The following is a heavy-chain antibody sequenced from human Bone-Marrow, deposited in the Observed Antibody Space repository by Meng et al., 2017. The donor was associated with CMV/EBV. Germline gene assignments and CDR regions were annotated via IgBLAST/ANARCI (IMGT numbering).Heavy chain of an antibody. D-gene: IGHD2-15*01. CDR1: GFSLSTSGVG. CDR3: AHITPRPGWIAY. Sequence: ISVKMIRPRLVKPTQTVPVTCTFSGFSLSTSGVGVGWIRQPPGKALEWLALIYWDDDKRYSPSLRSRLTITKDTSKNQVVLTMTNMDPVDTATYYCAHITPRPGWIAYWGQGTLVTVSS. CDR2: IYWDDDK. J-gene: IGHJ4*02. V-gene: IGHV2-5*02.